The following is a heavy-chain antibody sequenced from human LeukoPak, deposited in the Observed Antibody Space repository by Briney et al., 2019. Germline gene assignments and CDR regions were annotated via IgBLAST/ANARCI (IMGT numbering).Heavy chain of an antibody. CDR2: ISYDGSNK. D-gene: IGHD2-2*01. V-gene: IGHV3-30-3*01. J-gene: IGHJ6*02. CDR3: ARDRARGYCSSTSCLPYYYYGMDV. Sequence: GGSLRLSCAASGFTFSAFAMTWVRQAPGKGLEWVAVISYDGSNKYYADSVKGRFTISRDNSKNTLYLQMNSLRAEDTAVYYCARDRARGYCSSTSCLPYYYYGMDVWGQGTTVTVSS. CDR1: GFTFSAFA.